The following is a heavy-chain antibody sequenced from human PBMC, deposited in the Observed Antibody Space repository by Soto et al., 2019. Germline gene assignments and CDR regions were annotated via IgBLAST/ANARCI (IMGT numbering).Heavy chain of an antibody. V-gene: IGHV4-39*01. CDR1: GGSISSSSYY. CDR3: ASQGGGGKRWLQFGY. CDR2: IYYSGST. Sequence: QLQLQESGPGLVKPSETLSLTCTVSGGSISSSSYYWGWIRQPPGKGLEWIGSIYYSGSTYYNPSLKSRVTISVDTSKNQFSLKLSSVTAADTAVYYCASQGGGGKRWLQFGYWGQGTLVTVSS. J-gene: IGHJ4*02. D-gene: IGHD5-12*01.